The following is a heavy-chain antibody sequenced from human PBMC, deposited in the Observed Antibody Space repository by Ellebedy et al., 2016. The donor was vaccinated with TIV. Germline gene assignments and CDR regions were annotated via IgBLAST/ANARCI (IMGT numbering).Heavy chain of an antibody. CDR1: GFTFSSYG. J-gene: IGHJ4*02. D-gene: IGHD5-12*01. CDR2: ISYDGSNK. V-gene: IGHV3-30*03. Sequence: GGSLRLXCAASGFTFSSYGMHWVRQAPGKGLEWVAVISYDGSNKYYADSVKGRFTISRDNSKNTLYLQMNSLRAEDTAVYYCAGGGRLYFDYWGQGTLVTVSS. CDR3: AGGGRLYFDY.